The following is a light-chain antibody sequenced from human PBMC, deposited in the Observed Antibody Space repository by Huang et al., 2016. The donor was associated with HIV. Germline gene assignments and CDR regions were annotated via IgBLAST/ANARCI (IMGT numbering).Light chain of an antibody. CDR3: QKYNNWPRS. J-gene: IGKJ2*03. Sequence: EIVMTQSPATLSVSPGERVTLSCRASQSISSNLAWYQQKPGQAPRLLIYGASTRVTGIPARFSGSGSGTVFTLTISSLQSEDFAVYYCQKYNNWPRSFGPGTKLEIK. CDR2: GAS. V-gene: IGKV3-15*01. CDR1: QSISSN.